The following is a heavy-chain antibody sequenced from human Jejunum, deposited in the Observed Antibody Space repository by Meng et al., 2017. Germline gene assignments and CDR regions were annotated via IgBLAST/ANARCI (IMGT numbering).Heavy chain of an antibody. CDR1: GFTLTTYW. D-gene: IGHD6-25*01. Sequence: DVAVVESGGGSVQPGGSLRLSCAVSGFTLTTYWMHWVRQAPGKGLMWVSRVNPYGTITNYADSVKGRFTISRDTAKNTLYLQMDSLVADDTAVYYCTRDTFGYHDYWGQGTLVTVSS. J-gene: IGHJ4*02. CDR2: VNPYGTIT. CDR3: TRDTFGYHDY. V-gene: IGHV3-74*01.